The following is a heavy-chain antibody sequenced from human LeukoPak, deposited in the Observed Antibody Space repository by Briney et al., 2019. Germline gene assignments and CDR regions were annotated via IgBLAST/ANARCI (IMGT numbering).Heavy chain of an antibody. CDR2: VSNNNVI. J-gene: IGHJ4*02. CDR3: AREQTRGGDLDY. D-gene: IGHD2-21*02. V-gene: IGHV3-21*06. CDR1: GFTFSSFS. Sequence: GGSLRLSCAASGFTFSSFSMNWVRQSPGKGLEWISSVSNNNVIFYADSVRGRFTISRDNARNSLFLQMFSLRVEDTAVYYCAREQTRGGDLDYWGQGAQITVPS.